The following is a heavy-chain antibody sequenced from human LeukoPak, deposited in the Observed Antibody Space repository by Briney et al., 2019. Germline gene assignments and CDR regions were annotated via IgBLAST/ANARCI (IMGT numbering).Heavy chain of an antibody. Sequence: SETLSLTCAVYGGSFSNYYWSWIRQPPGKGLEWIGEINHYGSTNYNPSLKSRVTISVDTSKNQFSLKLSSVTAADTAVYYCARDDILTGYGTFDYWGQGTLVTVSS. CDR1: GGSFSNYY. CDR2: INHYGST. J-gene: IGHJ4*02. V-gene: IGHV4-34*01. CDR3: ARDDILTGYGTFDY. D-gene: IGHD3-9*01.